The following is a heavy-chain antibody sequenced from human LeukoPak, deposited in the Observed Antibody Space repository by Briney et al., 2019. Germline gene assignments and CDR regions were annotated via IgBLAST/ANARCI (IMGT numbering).Heavy chain of an antibody. V-gene: IGHV3-21*01. CDR1: GFTFSSYS. CDR2: ISSSSFYI. D-gene: IGHD6-13*01. CDR3: ARVLEQQPADGFDI. J-gene: IGHJ3*02. Sequence: GGSLRLSCAASGFTFSSYSMNWVRQAPGKGLEWVSSISSSSFYIFYADSVKGRFTISRDNAKNSLFLQMNSLRAEDTAVYYCARVLEQQPADGFDIWGQGTMVTVSS.